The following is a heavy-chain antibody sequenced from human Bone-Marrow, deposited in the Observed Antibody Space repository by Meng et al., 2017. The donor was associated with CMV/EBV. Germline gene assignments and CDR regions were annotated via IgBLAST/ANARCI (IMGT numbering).Heavy chain of an antibody. J-gene: IGHJ4*02. D-gene: IGHD3-22*01. Sequence: SVKVSCKASGGTFSSYAISWVRQAPGQGLEWMGGIIPILGIANYAQKFQGRVTITADKSTSTAYMELSRLRSDDTAVYYCARVEDYYDSSGYYVSWGQGTLVTVSS. CDR1: GGTFSSYA. V-gene: IGHV1-69*10. CDR3: ARVEDYYDSSGYYVS. CDR2: IIPILGIA.